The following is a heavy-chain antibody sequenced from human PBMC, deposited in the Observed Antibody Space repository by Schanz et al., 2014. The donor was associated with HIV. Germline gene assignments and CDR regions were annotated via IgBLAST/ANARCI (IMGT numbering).Heavy chain of an antibody. D-gene: IGHD3-3*01. J-gene: IGHJ6*02. V-gene: IGHV3-33*01. Sequence: QVQLVESGGGVVQPGRSLRLSCAASGFTFSSYGMHWVRQAPGKGLEWVAVIWYDGTNKYYADSVKGRFTISRDDSRNTLFLQMNSLRAADTAVYYCARDWRPNYDFWSGSIGVIGMDVWGQGTTVTVSS. CDR1: GFTFSSYG. CDR2: IWYDGTNK. CDR3: ARDWRPNYDFWSGSIGVIGMDV.